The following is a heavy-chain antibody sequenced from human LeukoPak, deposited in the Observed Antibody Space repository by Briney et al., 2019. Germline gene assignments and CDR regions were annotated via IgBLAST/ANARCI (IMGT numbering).Heavy chain of an antibody. CDR3: ARSPPIWSGYQSIVYYFDY. CDR1: GYTFTSYD. Sequence: ASVKVSCKASGYTFTSYDINWVRQATGQGLEWMGWMNPNSGNTGYAQKFQGRVTITRDTSISTAYMELSSLKSEETAVYYCARSPPIWSGYQSIVYYFDYWGQGTLVTVSS. D-gene: IGHD3-3*01. J-gene: IGHJ4*02. V-gene: IGHV1-8*03. CDR2: MNPNSGNT.